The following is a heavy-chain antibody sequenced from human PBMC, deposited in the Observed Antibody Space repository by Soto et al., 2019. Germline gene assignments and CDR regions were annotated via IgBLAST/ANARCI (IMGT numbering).Heavy chain of an antibody. V-gene: IGHV4-30-4*01. D-gene: IGHD3-3*01. J-gene: IGHJ4*02. Sequence: SETLSLTCTVSGGSISSGDYYWSWIRQPPGKGLEWIGYIYFSGITYSNPSLKSRVTISVDTSKNQFSLKLSSVTAADTVVYYCARGRLYDCWSGYLYCLDSWGLGTLVPVSS. CDR3: ARGRLYDCWSGYLYCLDS. CDR2: IYFSGIT. CDR1: GGSISSGDYY.